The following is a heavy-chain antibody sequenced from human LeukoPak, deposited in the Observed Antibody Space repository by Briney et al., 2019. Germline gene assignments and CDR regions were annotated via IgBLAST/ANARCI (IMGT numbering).Heavy chain of an antibody. CDR1: GFTFSSYA. D-gene: IGHD3-3*01. Sequence: GGSLRLSCAASGFTFSSYAMSWVRQALGKGLEWVSAISGSGGSTYYADSVKGRFTISRDNSKNTLYLQMNSLRAEDTAVYYCAKFVRFLEWSPPYGRDGYYMDVWGKGTTVTVSS. V-gene: IGHV3-23*01. CDR3: AKFVRFLEWSPPYGRDGYYMDV. J-gene: IGHJ6*03. CDR2: ISGSGGST.